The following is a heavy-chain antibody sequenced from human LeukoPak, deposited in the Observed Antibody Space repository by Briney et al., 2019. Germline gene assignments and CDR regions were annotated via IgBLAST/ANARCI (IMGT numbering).Heavy chain of an antibody. D-gene: IGHD3-10*01. J-gene: IGHJ4*02. V-gene: IGHV3-30*02. CDR2: IRYDGSNK. Sequence: PGGSLRLSCAASGFTFISYAMHWVRQAPGKGLEWVAFIRYDGSNKYYADSVKGRFTISRDNSKNTLYLQMNSLRAEDTAVYYCAKDGGAYASGSSYFDYWGQGTLLTVSS. CDR1: GFTFISYA. CDR3: AKDGGAYASGSSYFDY.